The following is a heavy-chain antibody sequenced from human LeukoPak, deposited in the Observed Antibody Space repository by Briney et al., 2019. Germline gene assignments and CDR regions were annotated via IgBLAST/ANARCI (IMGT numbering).Heavy chain of an antibody. CDR1: GGSISSGGYY. J-gene: IGHJ4*02. CDR2: IYYSGST. V-gene: IGHV4-31*03. D-gene: IGHD5-24*01. CDR3: AREMAGHEGDYYFDY. Sequence: SQTLSLTRTVSGGSISSGGYYWSWIRQHPGKGLEWIGYIYYSGSTYYNPSLKSRITMSIDTSKNQFSLKLSSVTAADTAVYYCAREMAGHEGDYYFDYWGQGTLVTVSS.